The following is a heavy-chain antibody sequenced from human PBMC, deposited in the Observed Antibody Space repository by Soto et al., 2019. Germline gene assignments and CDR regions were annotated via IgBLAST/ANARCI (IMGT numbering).Heavy chain of an antibody. CDR1: GYSFTSYW. Sequence: GESLKISCKGSGYSFTSYWIGWVRQMPGKGLEWMGIIYPGDSDTRYSPSFQGQVTISADKSISTAYLQWSSLKASDTAMYYCARDKSVVGVLRIAAAESGYYYYGMDVWGQGTTVTVSS. CDR2: IYPGDSDT. J-gene: IGHJ6*02. D-gene: IGHD6-13*01. V-gene: IGHV5-51*01. CDR3: ARDKSVVGVLRIAAAESGYYYYGMDV.